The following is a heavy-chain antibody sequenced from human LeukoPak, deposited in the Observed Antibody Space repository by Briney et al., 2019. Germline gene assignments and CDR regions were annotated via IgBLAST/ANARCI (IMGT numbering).Heavy chain of an antibody. CDR3: AKGPSSGWYYFAY. Sequence: PGGSLRLSCAASGFTFSSYAMSWVRQAPGKGLEWVSAISGSGGSTYYADSVKGRFTISRDNSKNTLYLQMDSLRAEDTAVYYCAKGPSSGWYYFAYWGQGTLVTASS. V-gene: IGHV3-23*01. D-gene: IGHD6-19*01. CDR2: ISGSGGST. CDR1: GFTFSSYA. J-gene: IGHJ4*02.